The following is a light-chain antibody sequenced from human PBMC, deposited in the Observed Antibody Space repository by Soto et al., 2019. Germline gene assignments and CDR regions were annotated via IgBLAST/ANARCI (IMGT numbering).Light chain of an antibody. CDR1: QSVSSSY. J-gene: IGKJ2*01. V-gene: IGKV3-20*01. CDR3: QQYGSSPMYT. CDR2: GAS. Sequence: EIVLTQSPGTLSLSPGERATLSCRASQSVSSSYLAWYQKKPGQAPRLLIYGASGRATGIPDRFSGSGSGTDFTLTISSLEPEDFAVYYCQQYGSSPMYTFGQGTKLEIK.